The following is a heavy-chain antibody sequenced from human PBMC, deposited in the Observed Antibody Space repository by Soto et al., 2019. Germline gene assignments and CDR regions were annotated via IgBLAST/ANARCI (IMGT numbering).Heavy chain of an antibody. CDR3: ARDGSSRPTEY. Sequence: EVQLVESGGGLVQPGGSLRLSCAASGFTVSSNYMSWFRQAPGKGLEWVSVIYSGGSGSTYYADSVKGRFTISRDISKNTVYLQMNSLSAEDTAVYYCARDGSSRPTEYWGQGTLVTVSS. CDR1: GFTVSSNY. J-gene: IGHJ4*02. D-gene: IGHD3-10*01. CDR2: IYSGGSGST. V-gene: IGHV3-66*01.